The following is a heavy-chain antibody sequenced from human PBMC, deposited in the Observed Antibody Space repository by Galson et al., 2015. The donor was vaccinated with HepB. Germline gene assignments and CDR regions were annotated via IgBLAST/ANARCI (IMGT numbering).Heavy chain of an antibody. CDR3: ARVRGTNYDFWTGSFFRDAFDI. Sequence: SLRLSCAASRFTFSYYGMNWVRQPPGKGLEWISGISANGDNTYYADSVQGRFTVSRDNSKDTLYLQMKSLRAEDTAIYYCARVRGTNYDFWTGSFFRDAFDIWGQGTVVTVSA. CDR1: RFTFSYYG. D-gene: IGHD3-3*01. J-gene: IGHJ3*02. CDR2: ISANGDNT. V-gene: IGHV3-23*01.